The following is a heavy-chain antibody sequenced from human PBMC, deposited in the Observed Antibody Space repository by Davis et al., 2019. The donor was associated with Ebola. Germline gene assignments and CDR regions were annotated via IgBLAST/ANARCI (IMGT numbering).Heavy chain of an antibody. Sequence: GESLKISCAASGFIFSNYVMSWVRQAPGKGLEWVSGVSGGGDSSYYADVVKGRFTISRDNSKNTLYLQMKSLRAEDTAVYYCAKDLTWYDSSGAFDYWGQGTLVTVSS. D-gene: IGHD3-22*01. J-gene: IGHJ4*02. CDR2: VSGGGDSS. CDR3: AKDLTWYDSSGAFDY. CDR1: GFIFSNYV. V-gene: IGHV3-23*01.